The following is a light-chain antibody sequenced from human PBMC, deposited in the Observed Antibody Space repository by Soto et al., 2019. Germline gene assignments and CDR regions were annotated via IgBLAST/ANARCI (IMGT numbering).Light chain of an antibody. CDR2: GAS. V-gene: IGKV3-15*01. CDR3: QQYTKSPLT. CDR1: QSVSSN. Sequence: EIEMTQSPATLSLSPGERATLYCWASQSVSSNLAWYQQKPGQAPRLLIYGASTRVTGVPARFSGSGSGTEFILIISSLQSEDFAVYYCQQYTKSPLTFGGGTKVDIK. J-gene: IGKJ4*01.